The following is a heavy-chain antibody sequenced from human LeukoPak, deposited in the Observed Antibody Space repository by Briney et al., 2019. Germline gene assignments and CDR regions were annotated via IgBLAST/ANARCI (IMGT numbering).Heavy chain of an antibody. CDR3: ARGSRIAVAVDAFDI. D-gene: IGHD6-19*01. CDR2: INPNSGGT. Sequence: GASVNVSCKASGYTFTGYYMHWVRQAPGQGLEWMGWINPNSGGTNYAQKFQGRVTMTRDTSISTAYMELSRLRSDDTAVYYCARGSRIAVAVDAFDIWGQGTMVTVSS. V-gene: IGHV1-2*02. CDR1: GYTFTGYY. J-gene: IGHJ3*02.